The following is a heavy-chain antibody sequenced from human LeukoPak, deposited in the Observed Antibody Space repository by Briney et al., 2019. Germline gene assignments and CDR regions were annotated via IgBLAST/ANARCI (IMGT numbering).Heavy chain of an antibody. CDR3: AKGGKWDVTPFDY. V-gene: IGHV3-23*01. CDR1: GFTFTSYS. Sequence: GGSLRLSCAASGFTFTSYSMNWVRQAPGKGLEWVSTISGGGGSTYYADSVKGRFTISRDNSKNTLYLQVNSLRAEDTAVYYCAKGGKWDVTPFDYWGQGTLVTASS. CDR2: ISGGGGST. J-gene: IGHJ4*02. D-gene: IGHD1-26*01.